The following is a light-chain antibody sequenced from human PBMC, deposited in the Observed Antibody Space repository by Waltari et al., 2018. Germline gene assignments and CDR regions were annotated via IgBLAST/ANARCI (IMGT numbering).Light chain of an antibody. Sequence: DIVMTQSPSTLSVSLGERATINCQYSQNLLSSSNNRNFLAWFQQRPGQSPKLLIYWASTRQSGVPDRFSGSESETNLTLTINSLQPEDVAVYYCQQFYSIPYTFGQGTKLEIK. V-gene: IGKV4-1*01. CDR2: WAS. CDR3: QQFYSIPYT. J-gene: IGKJ2*01. CDR1: QNLLSSSNNRNF.